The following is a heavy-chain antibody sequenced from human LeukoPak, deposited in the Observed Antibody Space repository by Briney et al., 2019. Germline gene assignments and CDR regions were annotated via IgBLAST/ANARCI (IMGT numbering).Heavy chain of an antibody. J-gene: IGHJ5*02. CDR1: GGSISSYY. CDR3: ARHITIFGVVTINWFDP. CDR2: IYTSGST. V-gene: IGHV4-4*07. Sequence: SETLSLTCTVSGGSISSYYWSWIRQPAGKGLEWIGRIYTSGSTNYNPSLKSRVTISVDTSKNQFSLKLSSVTAADTAVYYCARHITIFGVVTINWFDPWGQGTLVTVSS. D-gene: IGHD3-3*01.